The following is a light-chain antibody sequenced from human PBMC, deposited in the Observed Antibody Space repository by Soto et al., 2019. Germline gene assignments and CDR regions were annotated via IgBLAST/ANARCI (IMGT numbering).Light chain of an antibody. V-gene: IGKV3-20*01. J-gene: IGKJ1*01. CDR2: GAS. CDR1: QSVSSSY. CDR3: QQYVSSPRT. Sequence: EMVLTQSPGTLSLSPGESASLSCRASQSVSSSYLAWYQQKPGQAPRLLIYGASSRATGIPDRFSGSGSGTDFTLTISRLEPEDFAVYYCQQYVSSPRTFGQGTKVDIK.